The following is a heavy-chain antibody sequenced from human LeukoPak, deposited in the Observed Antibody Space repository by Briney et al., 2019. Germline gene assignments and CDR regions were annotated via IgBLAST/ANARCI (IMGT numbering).Heavy chain of an antibody. Sequence: GGSLRLSCAASGFTFSSYGMHRVRQAPGKGLEWVAVIWYDGSNKYYADSVKGRFTISRDNSKNTLYLQMNSLRAEDTAVYYCAKDKVPAASLFDYWGQGTLVTVSS. J-gene: IGHJ4*02. D-gene: IGHD2-2*01. CDR1: GFTFSSYG. CDR2: IWYDGSNK. CDR3: AKDKVPAASLFDY. V-gene: IGHV3-33*06.